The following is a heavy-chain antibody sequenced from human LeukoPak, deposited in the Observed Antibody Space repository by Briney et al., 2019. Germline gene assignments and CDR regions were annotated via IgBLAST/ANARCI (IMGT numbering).Heavy chain of an antibody. CDR3: ARMDSSGYTYFDY. D-gene: IGHD3-22*01. CDR1: GFTFSSYS. CDR2: ISSRSSTI. Sequence: PGGSLRLSCAASGFTFSSYSMNWVRQAPGKGLEWVSYISSRSSTIYYADSVKGRFTISRDNAKNTLYLQMNSLRAEDTAVYFCARMDSSGYTYFDYWGQGTLVTVSS. J-gene: IGHJ4*02. V-gene: IGHV3-48*04.